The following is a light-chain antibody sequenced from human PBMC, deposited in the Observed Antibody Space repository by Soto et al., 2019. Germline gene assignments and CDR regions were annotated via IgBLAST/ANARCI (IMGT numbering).Light chain of an antibody. CDR1: QSVRSN. J-gene: IGKJ2*01. V-gene: IGKV3-15*01. Sequence: EIVMTQSPVTLSVSPGERATLSCRASQSVRSNLAWYQQKRGRAPRLLIYGASTRATGIPARFSVSGSGTEFTLTISSLQSEDFAVYYCQQYESWPYTFGHGTKLEIK. CDR2: GAS. CDR3: QQYESWPYT.